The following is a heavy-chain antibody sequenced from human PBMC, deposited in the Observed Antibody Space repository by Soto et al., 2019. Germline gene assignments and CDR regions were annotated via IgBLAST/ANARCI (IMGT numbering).Heavy chain of an antibody. CDR3: ARGYRISGSTRLGYYYYGMDV. V-gene: IGHV3-21*01. CDR1: GFTFSSYS. Sequence: GVLRLSCAASGFTFSSYSMNWVRQAPGKGLGWVSSISYSSSDIYFADSVKGRFTMSRVNAENSLFLQMNSLRVEDTAVYYCARGYRISGSTRLGYYYYGMDVWGQGTTVTVSS. D-gene: IGHD1-7*01. J-gene: IGHJ6*02. CDR2: ISYSSSDI.